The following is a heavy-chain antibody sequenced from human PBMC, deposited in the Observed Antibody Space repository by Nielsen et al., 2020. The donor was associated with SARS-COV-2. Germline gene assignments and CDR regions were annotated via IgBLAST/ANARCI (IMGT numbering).Heavy chain of an antibody. CDR3: ARAKWELHYYGMDV. CDR1: GYTFTDYY. J-gene: IGHJ6*02. Sequence: ASVKVSCKASGYTFTDYYIHWVRQAPGQGLEWMGWINTNTGNPTYAQGFTGRFVFSLDTSVSTAYLQISSLKAEDTAVYYCARAKWELHYYGMDVWGQGTTVTVSS. D-gene: IGHD1-26*01. V-gene: IGHV7-4-1*02. CDR2: INTNTGNP.